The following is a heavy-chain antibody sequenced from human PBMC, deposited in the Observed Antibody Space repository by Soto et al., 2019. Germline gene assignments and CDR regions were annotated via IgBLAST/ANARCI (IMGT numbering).Heavy chain of an antibody. J-gene: IGHJ6*01. V-gene: IGHV3-30-3*01. CDR3: ARVLQCSGGSCSRYYYYGMDF. D-gene: IGHD2-15*01. CDR1: GFTFSSYA. Sequence: QVQLVESGGGVVQPGRSLRLSCAASGFTFSSYAMHWVRQAPGKGLEWVAVISYDGSNKYYADSVKGRFTISRDNSKNXRXLXMNTVRAEDSAVYYCARVLQCSGGSCSRYYYYGMDFGGQGTTVTVSS. CDR2: ISYDGSNK.